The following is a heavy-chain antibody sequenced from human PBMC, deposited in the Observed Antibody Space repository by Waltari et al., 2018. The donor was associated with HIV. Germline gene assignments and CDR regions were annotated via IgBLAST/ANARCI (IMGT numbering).Heavy chain of an antibody. CDR2: IRSDTDTI. V-gene: IGHV3-11*01. CDR3: ARLKYSSGFFDY. J-gene: IGHJ4*02. D-gene: IGHD6-19*01. Sequence: QVQLVESGGGLVNPGGSLRLSCATSGFPFGDYSMTWIRQAPGKGLEWVSYIRSDTDTIYYADSVKGRFTISRDNAKNSLYLQMNRLSVEDTAVYYCARLKYSSGFFDYWGQGALVTVSS. CDR1: GFPFGDYS.